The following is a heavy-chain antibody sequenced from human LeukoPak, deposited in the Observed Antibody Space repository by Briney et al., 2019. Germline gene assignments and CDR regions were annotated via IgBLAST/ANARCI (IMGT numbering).Heavy chain of an antibody. J-gene: IGHJ4*02. D-gene: IGHD2-2*01. Sequence: GASVKVCCKASGYTFTRYGISWVRQAPGQGLEWMGWISAYNGNTNYAQKLQGRVTMTTDTSTSTAYMELRSLRSDDTAVYYCASVWGYCSSTSCYLRSFDYWGQGTLVTVSS. CDR1: GYTFTRYG. V-gene: IGHV1-18*01. CDR2: ISAYNGNT. CDR3: ASVWGYCSSTSCYLRSFDY.